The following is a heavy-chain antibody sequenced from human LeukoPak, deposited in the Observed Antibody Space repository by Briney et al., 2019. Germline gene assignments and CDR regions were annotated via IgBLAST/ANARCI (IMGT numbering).Heavy chain of an antibody. V-gene: IGHV5-51*01. CDR1: GYSFTSYW. CDR3: ARPPTTESNGMDV. J-gene: IGHJ6*02. D-gene: IGHD4-17*01. CDR2: IYPGDSDT. Sequence: GESLQISCKGSGYSFTSYWIGWVRQMPGKGLEWMGIIYPGDSDTRYSPSFQGQVTISADKSISTAYLQWSSLKASDTAMYYCARPPTTESNGMDVWGQGTTVTVSS.